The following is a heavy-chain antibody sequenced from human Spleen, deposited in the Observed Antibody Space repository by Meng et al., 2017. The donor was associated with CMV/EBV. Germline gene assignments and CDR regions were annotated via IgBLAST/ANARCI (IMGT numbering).Heavy chain of an antibody. CDR1: GFTVSSNY. Sequence: GESLKISCAASGFTVSSNYMSWVRQAPGKGLEWVSVIYSGGSTYYADSVKGRFTISRDNSKNTLYLQMNSLRAEDTAVYYCARETIAAAGTLGFDYWGQGTLVTVSS. D-gene: IGHD6-13*01. CDR2: IYSGGST. J-gene: IGHJ4*02. CDR3: ARETIAAAGTLGFDY. V-gene: IGHV3-66*02.